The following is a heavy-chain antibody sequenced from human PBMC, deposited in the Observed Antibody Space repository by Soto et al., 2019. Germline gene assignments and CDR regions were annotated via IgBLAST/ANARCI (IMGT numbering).Heavy chain of an antibody. CDR2: ISGSGGST. V-gene: IGHV3-23*01. D-gene: IGHD3-3*01. CDR1: GFTFSSYA. J-gene: IGHJ3*02. CDR3: AKDLNPYTIFGVVIPDDAFDI. Sequence: EVQLLESGGGLVQPGGSLRLSCAASGFTFSSYAMSWVRQAPGKGLEWVSAISGSGGSTYYADSVKGRFTISRDNSKNTLYLQMNSLRAEDTAVYYCAKDLNPYTIFGVVIPDDAFDIWGQGTMVTVSS.